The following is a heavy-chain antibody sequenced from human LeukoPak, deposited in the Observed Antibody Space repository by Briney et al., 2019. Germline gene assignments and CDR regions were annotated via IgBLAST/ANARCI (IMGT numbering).Heavy chain of an antibody. Sequence: ASVKVSCKASGYTFTSYDINWVRQATGQGLEWMGWMNPNSGNTGYAQKFQGRVTITRNTSISTAYMELSSLRSDDTAVYYCAREGFNYDILTGSKTTRYYYYYMDVWGKGTTVTISS. CDR2: MNPNSGNT. V-gene: IGHV1-8*03. J-gene: IGHJ6*03. CDR1: GYTFTSYD. D-gene: IGHD3-9*01. CDR3: AREGFNYDILTGSKTTRYYYYYMDV.